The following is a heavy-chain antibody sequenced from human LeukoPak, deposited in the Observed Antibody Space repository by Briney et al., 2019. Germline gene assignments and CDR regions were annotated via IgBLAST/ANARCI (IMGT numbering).Heavy chain of an antibody. J-gene: IGHJ4*02. CDR3: TTLGVDLDPDY. Sequence: GGSLRLSCAASGFTFSSYSMNWVRQAPGKGLERVSSISSSSSYIYYADSVKGRFTISRDNAKNSLYLQMNSLKTEDTAVYYCTTLGVDLDPDYWGQGTLVTVSS. CDR2: ISSSSSYI. CDR1: GFTFSSYS. D-gene: IGHD3-16*01. V-gene: IGHV3-21*03.